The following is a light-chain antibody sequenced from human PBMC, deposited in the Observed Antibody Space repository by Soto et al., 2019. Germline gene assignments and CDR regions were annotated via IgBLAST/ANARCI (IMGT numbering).Light chain of an antibody. CDR3: QQYGSSPT. J-gene: IGKJ1*01. CDR1: QSVSSSY. Sequence: EIVLTQSPGTLSLSPGERATLSCRSSQSVSSSYLAWYQHKPGQAPRLLIYDVSSRATGIPDRFSGSGSRTDFTLTISRLEPEDFAVYYCQQYGSSPTFGQGTKVEIK. CDR2: DVS. V-gene: IGKV3-20*01.